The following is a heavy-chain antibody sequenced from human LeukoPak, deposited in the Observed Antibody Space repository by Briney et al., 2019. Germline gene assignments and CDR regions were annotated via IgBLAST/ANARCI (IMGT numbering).Heavy chain of an antibody. V-gene: IGHV3-66*01. CDR1: GFTVSSNY. CDR3: AKDGIVVVPAAMDGYYYYGMDV. Sequence: GGSLRLSCAASGFTVSSNYMSWVRQAPGKGLEWVSVIYSGGSTYYADSVKGRFTISRDNSKNTLYLQMNSLRAEDTAVYYCAKDGIVVVPAAMDGYYYYGMDVWGQGTTVTVSS. D-gene: IGHD2-2*01. CDR2: IYSGGST. J-gene: IGHJ6*02.